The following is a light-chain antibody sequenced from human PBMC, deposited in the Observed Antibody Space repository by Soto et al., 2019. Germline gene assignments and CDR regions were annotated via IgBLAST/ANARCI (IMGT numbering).Light chain of an antibody. CDR3: QQYGSSPRT. CDR1: QSVSID. J-gene: IGKJ1*01. CDR2: DIS. Sequence: EIVMTQSPATLSVSPGESAILSFRASQSVSIDVAWYQQRPGQAPRLLIYDISNRATGVPARFTGSGSGTDFTLTITTLEPEDFAVYYCQQYGSSPRTFGLGTKVDIK. V-gene: IGKV3-15*01.